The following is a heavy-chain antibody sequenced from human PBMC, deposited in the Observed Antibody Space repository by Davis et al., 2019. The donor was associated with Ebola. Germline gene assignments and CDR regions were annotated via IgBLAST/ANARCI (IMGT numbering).Heavy chain of an antibody. Sequence: ASVKVSCKASGYTFTGYYMHWVRQAPGQGLEWMGIINPSGGSTSYAQKFQGRVTMTRDTSTSTVYMELSSLRSEDTAVYYCARVRALHYFDYWGQGTLVTVSS. J-gene: IGHJ4*02. CDR2: INPSGGST. V-gene: IGHV1-46*01. CDR1: GYTFTGYY. CDR3: ARVRALHYFDY.